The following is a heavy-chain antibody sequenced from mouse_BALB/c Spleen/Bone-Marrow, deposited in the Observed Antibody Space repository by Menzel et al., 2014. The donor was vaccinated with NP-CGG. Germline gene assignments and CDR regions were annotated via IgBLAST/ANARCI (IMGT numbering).Heavy chain of an antibody. CDR2: IDPSDSET. J-gene: IGHJ2*01. Sequence: VQLQQSGAELVRPGASVKLSCKASGYTFTGYWMNWVKQRPGQGLEWIGMIDPSDSETHYNEMFKDKATLTVDKSSSTVYMQFSGLTSEASAVYYSVRKYGKGGDYWGQGTTLTVSS. CDR1: GYTFTGYW. D-gene: IGHD2-10*02. V-gene: IGHV1-61*01. CDR3: VRKYGKGGDY.